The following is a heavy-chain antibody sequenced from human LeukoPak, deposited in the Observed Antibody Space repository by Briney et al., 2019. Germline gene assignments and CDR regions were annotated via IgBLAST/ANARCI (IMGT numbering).Heavy chain of an antibody. CDR2: INPNGGGT. CDR3: ARDHDTIVATKYDY. D-gene: IGHD5-12*01. V-gene: IGHV1-2*02. CDR1: GYTFTVYY. Sequence: ASVKVSCKASGYTFTVYYMHWVRQAPGQGLEWMGWINPNGGGTNYAQKFQGRVTMTRDTAISTAYMELSRLRSDDTAVYYCARDHDTIVATKYDYWGQGTLVTVSS. J-gene: IGHJ4*02.